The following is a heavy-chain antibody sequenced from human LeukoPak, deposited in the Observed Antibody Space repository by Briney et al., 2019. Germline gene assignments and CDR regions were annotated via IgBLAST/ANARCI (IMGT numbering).Heavy chain of an antibody. V-gene: IGHV3-30*18. Sequence: GGSLRLSCAASGFTFSSYGMHWVRQAPGKGLEWVAVISYDGSNKYYADSVKGRFTISRDNSKNTLYLQMNSLRAEDTAVYYCAKAIVGATTGDYWGQGTLVTASS. CDR1: GFTFSSYG. CDR2: ISYDGSNK. D-gene: IGHD1-26*01. J-gene: IGHJ4*02. CDR3: AKAIVGATTGDY.